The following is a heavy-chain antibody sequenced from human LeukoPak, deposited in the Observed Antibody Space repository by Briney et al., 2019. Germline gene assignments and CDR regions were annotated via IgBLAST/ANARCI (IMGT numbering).Heavy chain of an antibody. CDR1: GFTFSSYW. J-gene: IGHJ4*02. Sequence: QPGGSLRLSCAASGFTFSSYWMSWVRQAPGKGLEWVAVISYDGSNKYYADSVKGRFTISRDNSKNTLYLQMNSLRAEDTAVYYCARDQCGGCLIGDWGQGTLVTVSS. CDR2: ISYDGSNK. V-gene: IGHV3-30-3*01. D-gene: IGHD6-19*01. CDR3: ARDQCGGCLIGD.